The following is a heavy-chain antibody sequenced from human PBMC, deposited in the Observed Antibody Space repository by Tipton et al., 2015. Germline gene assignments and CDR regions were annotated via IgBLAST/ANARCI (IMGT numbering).Heavy chain of an antibody. V-gene: IGHV3-30*03. CDR1: GFTFRSYG. Sequence: SLRLSCEASGFTFRSYGMHWVRQAPGKGLQWVAVLSYDGGNKFYADSVKGRFTISRDNSKNTLYLQMNSLRAEDTAVYYCARDHQYYYYGMDVWGQGTTATVSS. J-gene: IGHJ6*02. CDR3: ARDHQYYYYGMDV. CDR2: LSYDGGNK.